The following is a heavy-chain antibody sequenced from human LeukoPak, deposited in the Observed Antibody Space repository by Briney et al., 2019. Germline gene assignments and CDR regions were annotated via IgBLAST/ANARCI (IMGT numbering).Heavy chain of an antibody. CDR3: ARGSRLLWFGESIFDY. Sequence: PSETLSLTCAVYGGSFSGYYWSWIRQPPGKGLEWIGEINHSGSTNYNPSLKSRVTISVDTSKNQFSLKLSSVTAADTAVYYCARGSRLLWFGESIFDYWGQGTLVTVSS. V-gene: IGHV4-34*01. CDR1: GGSFSGYY. D-gene: IGHD3-10*01. CDR2: INHSGST. J-gene: IGHJ4*02.